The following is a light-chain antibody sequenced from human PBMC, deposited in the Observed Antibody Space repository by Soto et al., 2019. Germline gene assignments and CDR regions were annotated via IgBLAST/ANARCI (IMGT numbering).Light chain of an antibody. Sequence: IQMTQSPSTLSASVGDRVAITCRASQSIGLWLAWSQQKPWKDPRFLIYNASSLESGVPSRFSGSGYGTEFTLTISSLQPDDFATYYCEKYNDDSWTFGQGTKVQIK. J-gene: IGKJ1*01. CDR1: QSIGLW. CDR3: EKYNDDSWT. V-gene: IGKV1-5*03. CDR2: NAS.